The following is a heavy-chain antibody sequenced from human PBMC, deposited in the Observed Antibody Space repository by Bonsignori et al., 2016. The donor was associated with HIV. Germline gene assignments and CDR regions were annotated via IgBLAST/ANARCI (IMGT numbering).Heavy chain of an antibody. D-gene: IGHD6-13*01. V-gene: IGHV1-2*02. J-gene: IGHJ5*02. Sequence: QAHLVQSGAEVKKPGASVKVSCEASGYPFNGYFIHWVRQAPEQGLEWMGSINGHSGGPNYAQKFQGRVTMTRDTSKSTAYMELTNLTSDDTALYFCSRPGGIRGPWGQGTLVTVSS. CDR3: SRPGGIRGP. CDR2: INGHSGGP. CDR1: GYPFNGYF.